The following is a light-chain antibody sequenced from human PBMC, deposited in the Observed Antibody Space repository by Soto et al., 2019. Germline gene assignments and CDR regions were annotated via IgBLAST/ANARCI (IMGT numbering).Light chain of an antibody. CDR3: CSYAGRLV. V-gene: IGLV2-23*02. Sequence: QSALTQPASVSGSPGQSITISCTGTSSDVGSYNLVSWYQQHPGKAPKLMIFEVSKRPSGVSNRFSGSKSGNTASLTISGLQAEDVSDYYCCSYAGRLVFGGGTQLTVL. CDR2: EVS. CDR1: SSDVGSYNL. J-gene: IGLJ2*01.